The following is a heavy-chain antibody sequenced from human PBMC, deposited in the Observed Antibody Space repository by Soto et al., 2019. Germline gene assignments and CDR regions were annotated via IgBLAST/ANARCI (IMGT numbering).Heavy chain of an antibody. V-gene: IGHV1-69*13. D-gene: IGHD6-13*01. CDR2: IIPIFGTA. Sequence: ASVKVSCKASGGTFSSYAISWVRQAPGQGLEWMGGIIPIFGTANYAQKFQGRVTITADESTSTAYMELSSLRSEDTAVYYCARLTRSSSWYDYWGQGTLVTVSS. CDR3: ARLTRSSSWYDY. CDR1: GGTFSSYA. J-gene: IGHJ4*02.